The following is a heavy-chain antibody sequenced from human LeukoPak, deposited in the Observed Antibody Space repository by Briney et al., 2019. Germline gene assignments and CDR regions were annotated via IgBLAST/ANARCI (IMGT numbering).Heavy chain of an antibody. D-gene: IGHD3-22*01. CDR3: AGATYYYDSSGYSHAFDI. CDR2: IYYSGST. J-gene: IGHJ3*02. V-gene: IGHV4-59*01. CDR1: GGSISSYY. Sequence: SETLSLTCTVSGGSISSYYWSWIRQPPGKGLEWIGYIYYSGSTNYNPSLKSRVTISVDMSKNQFSLKLSSVTAADTAVYYCAGATYYYDSSGYSHAFDIWGQGTMVTVSS.